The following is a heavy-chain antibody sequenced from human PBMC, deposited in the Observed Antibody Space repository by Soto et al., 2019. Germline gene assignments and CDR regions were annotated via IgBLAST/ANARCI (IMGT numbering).Heavy chain of an antibody. J-gene: IGHJ4*02. CDR2: IRSKAYGGTT. D-gene: IGHD5-12*01. V-gene: IGHV3-49*04. CDR1: GLTFGDYA. Sequence: PGGSLRLSCTASGLTFGDYAMSWVRQAPGKGLEWVGFIRSKAYGGTTEYAASVKGRFTISRDDSKSIAYLQMNSLKTEDTAVYYCTRDERGYSGYDWPFDYWGQGTLVTVSS. CDR3: TRDERGYSGYDWPFDY.